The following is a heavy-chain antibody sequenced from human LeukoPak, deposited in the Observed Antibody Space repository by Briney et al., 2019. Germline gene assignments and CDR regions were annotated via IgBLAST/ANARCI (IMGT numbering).Heavy chain of an antibody. V-gene: IGHV4-59*01. D-gene: IGHD6-13*01. CDR1: GVSISNYY. J-gene: IGHJ5*02. CDR3: ARGYTRGFDP. CDR2: IYYTGST. Sequence: SETLSLTCTVSGVSISNYYLSGIRQPPGKGLEWMGYIYYTGSTNYNPSLKSRVTISGDTSKNQFSLKMRSVTAADTALYYCARGYTRGFDPLGQRTLVTVSS.